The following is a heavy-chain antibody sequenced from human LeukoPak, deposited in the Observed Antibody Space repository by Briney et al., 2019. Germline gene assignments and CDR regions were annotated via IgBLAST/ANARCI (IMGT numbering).Heavy chain of an antibody. CDR3: ARGWQELRS. D-gene: IGHD1-1*01. CDR2: IYYSGST. CDR1: GGSLSGSSYY. J-gene: IGHJ5*02. Sequence: SETLSLTCTVSGGSLSGSSYYWGWIRQPPGKGLEWIGNIYYSGSTFYNPSLKSRVTISVDTSNNQFSLKLNSVTAADTAVYYCARGWQELRSWGRGTLVTVSS. V-gene: IGHV4-39*07.